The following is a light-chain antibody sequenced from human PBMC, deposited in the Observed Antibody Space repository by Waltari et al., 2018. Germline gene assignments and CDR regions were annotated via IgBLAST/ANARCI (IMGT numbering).Light chain of an antibody. CDR2: AAS. CDR3: QQYNEWPYT. Sequence: HSWRASKRVSNNLVCYEQNPGQAPRILIYAASSRGTAVPGRFSGGGYATDFTLTISSLQYEDFAVYYCQQYNEWPYTFGQGTKVDIK. CDR1: KRVSNN. V-gene: IGKV3-15*01. J-gene: IGKJ2*01.